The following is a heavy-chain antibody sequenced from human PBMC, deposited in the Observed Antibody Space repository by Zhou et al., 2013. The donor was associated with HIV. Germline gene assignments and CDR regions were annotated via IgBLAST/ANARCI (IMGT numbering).Heavy chain of an antibody. Sequence: QVQLVQSGAEVKKPGSSVKVSCKASGGTFRSYAISWVRQAPGQGLEWMGGIIPIFGTANYAQKLQGRVTITMDESTSTAYMELSRLTSEDTAVYYCARVGLRFLGRWFDPWGQGTLVTVSS. CDR3: ARVGLRFLGRWFDP. J-gene: IGHJ5*02. CDR1: GGTFRSYA. D-gene: IGHD3-3*01. CDR2: IIPIFGTA. V-gene: IGHV1-69*05.